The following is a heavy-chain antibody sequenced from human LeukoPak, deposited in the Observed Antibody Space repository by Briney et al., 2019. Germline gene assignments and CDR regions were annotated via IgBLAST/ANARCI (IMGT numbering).Heavy chain of an antibody. CDR2: IYHSGST. D-gene: IGHD1-26*01. Sequence: KPSETLSLTCTVSGYSISSGYYWGWIRRPPGEGLEWIGSIYHSGSTYYNPSLKSRVTISVDTSKNQFSLKLSSVTAADTAVYYCAGPKSGSYTRGLDYWGQGTLVTVSS. CDR1: GYSISSGYY. J-gene: IGHJ4*02. CDR3: AGPKSGSYTRGLDY. V-gene: IGHV4-38-2*02.